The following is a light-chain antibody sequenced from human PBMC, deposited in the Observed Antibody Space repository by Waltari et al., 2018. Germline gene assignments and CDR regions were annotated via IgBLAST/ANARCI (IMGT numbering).Light chain of an antibody. V-gene: IGKV2-30*01. CDR3: MQGSHWPPIT. J-gene: IGKJ5*01. CDR1: QSLVYSVSGKTY. CDR2: KGS. Sequence: DVVMTQSPLSLTVTLGQSASISCRSSQSLVYSVSGKTYLNWFQQRPGQSPSRLIYKGSTRGSGVPDRFSGSGSGTDFTLKISRVEAEDVGVYYCMQGSHWPPITFGQGTRLEI.